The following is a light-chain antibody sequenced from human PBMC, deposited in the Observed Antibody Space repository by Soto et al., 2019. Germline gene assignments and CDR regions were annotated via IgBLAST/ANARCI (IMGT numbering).Light chain of an antibody. CDR2: GAS. CDR1: QSVSSSY. V-gene: IGKV3-20*01. J-gene: IGKJ2*01. Sequence: EIVLTQSPGTLSLSPGERATLSCRASQSVSSSYLAWYQQKPGQAPRLLIYGASSRASGIPDRFSASGSGTDLTLTISRLEPEDFAVYYCQQYSSSPLYTFGQGTKLEIK. CDR3: QQYSSSPLYT.